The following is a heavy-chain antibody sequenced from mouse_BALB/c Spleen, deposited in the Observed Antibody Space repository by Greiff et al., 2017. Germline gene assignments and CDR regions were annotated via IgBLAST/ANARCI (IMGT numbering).Heavy chain of an antibody. D-gene: IGHD3-3*01. Sequence: EVKLEESGGGLVQPGGSRKLSCAASGFTFSSFGMHWVRQAPEKGLEWVAYISSGSSTIYYADTVKGRFTISRDNPKNTLFLQMTSLRSEDTAMYYCARWGGHRAMDYWGQGTSVTVSS. V-gene: IGHV5-17*02. CDR1: GFTFSSFG. CDR2: ISSGSSTI. CDR3: ARWGGHRAMDY. J-gene: IGHJ4*01.